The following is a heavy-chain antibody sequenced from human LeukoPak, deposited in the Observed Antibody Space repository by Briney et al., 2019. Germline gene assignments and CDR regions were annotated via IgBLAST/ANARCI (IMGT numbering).Heavy chain of an antibody. Sequence: GASVKVSCKVSGYTLTELSMHWVRQAPGKGLEWMGGFDPEDGETIYAQKFQGRATMTEDTSTDTAYMELSSLRSEDTAVYYCATVSGSTYYFDYWGQGTLVTVSS. V-gene: IGHV1-24*01. J-gene: IGHJ4*02. D-gene: IGHD1-26*01. CDR2: FDPEDGET. CDR1: GYTLTELS. CDR3: ATVSGSTYYFDY.